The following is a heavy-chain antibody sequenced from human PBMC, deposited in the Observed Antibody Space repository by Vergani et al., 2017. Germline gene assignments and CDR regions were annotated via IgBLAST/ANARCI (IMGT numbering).Heavy chain of an antibody. CDR1: RGSLSRDY. CDR3: ARDTSRFGELSVYMDV. Sequence: QVQLQESVPGPVKPLETLSLTCTVPRGSLSRDYWCCIRQPPGMGLEWVGYISYSGSTNYNPSLKSRVTVSVDTSKNQFSLKLSSVTAADTAVYYCARDTSRFGELSVYMDVWGKGTTVTVSS. D-gene: IGHD3-10*01. J-gene: IGHJ6*03. CDR2: ISYSGST. V-gene: IGHV4-59*01.